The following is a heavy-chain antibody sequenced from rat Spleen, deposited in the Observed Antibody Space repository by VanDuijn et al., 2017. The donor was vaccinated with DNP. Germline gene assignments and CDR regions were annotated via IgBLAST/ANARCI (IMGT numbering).Heavy chain of an antibody. Sequence: EVKLVESGGGLVQPGRSLKLSCAASGFNFNDYWMGWVRQAPGKGLEWIGQINKDSRTITYIPSLKAKFTISRDNDQNTLYLQMSKLGSEDTAIYYCARGPNYGGYADYFDYWGQGVMVTVSS. V-gene: IGHV4-2*01. CDR1: GFNFNDYW. J-gene: IGHJ2*01. CDR3: ARGPNYGGYADYFDY. D-gene: IGHD1-11*01. CDR2: INKDSRTI.